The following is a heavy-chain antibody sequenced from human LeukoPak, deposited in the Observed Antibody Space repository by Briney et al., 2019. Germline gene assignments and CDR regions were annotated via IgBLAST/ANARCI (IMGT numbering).Heavy chain of an antibody. V-gene: IGHV5-51*01. Sequence: GESLKISCKGSGYSFTSHWIGWVRQMPGKGLEWMGIIYPDDSDTRYSPSFQGQVTISADKSISTAYLQWSSLKASDTAMYYCARHKDQLLSNWFDPWGQGTLVTVSS. CDR1: GYSFTSHW. J-gene: IGHJ5*02. D-gene: IGHD2-2*01. CDR2: IYPDDSDT. CDR3: ARHKDQLLSNWFDP.